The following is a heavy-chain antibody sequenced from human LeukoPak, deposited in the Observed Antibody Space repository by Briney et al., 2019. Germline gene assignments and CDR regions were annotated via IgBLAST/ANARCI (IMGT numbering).Heavy chain of an antibody. D-gene: IGHD2-15*01. CDR2: IKEDGSER. Sequence: GGSLKLSCEGSAFIFSGHWMNWVRQTPGKGLEWVASIKEDGSERQYVDSVKGRFSISRDNTKGSLFLQLNSLRAEDTAVYYCARALAAKRKAAAAHFDIWGQGTMVTVSS. CDR1: AFIFSGHW. CDR3: ARALAAKRKAAAAHFDI. J-gene: IGHJ3*02. V-gene: IGHV3-7*03.